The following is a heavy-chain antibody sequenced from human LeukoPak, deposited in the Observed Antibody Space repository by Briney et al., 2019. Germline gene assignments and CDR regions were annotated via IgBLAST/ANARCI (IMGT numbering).Heavy chain of an antibody. CDR2: IYADGGGGGT. D-gene: IGHD5-12*01. V-gene: IGHV3-23*01. CDR1: GFTFSSYA. J-gene: IGHJ5*02. Sequence: PGGSLRLSCAVSGFTFSSYAMSWVRQAPGKGLEWVSVIYADGGGGGTYYADSVKGRFTISRDNSRNTLYLQMSNLRADDTAMYYCSRDRSRGYSFTWGQGTLVTVS. CDR3: SRDRSRGYSFT.